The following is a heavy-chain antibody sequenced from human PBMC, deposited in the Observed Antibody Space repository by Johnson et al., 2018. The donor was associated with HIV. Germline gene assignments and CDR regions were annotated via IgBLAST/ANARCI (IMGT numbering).Heavy chain of an antibody. CDR2: ISGSGIDI. CDR1: GFTFSDYY. CDR3: ASQLGATGAVDI. D-gene: IGHD1-26*01. J-gene: IGHJ3*02. V-gene: IGHV3-11*01. Sequence: QVRLVESGGGLVKPGGSLRLSCAASGFTFSDYYMSWIRQAPGKGLEWVSYISGSGIDIYYADSVKGRFTISRDNAKNSLYLQMNSLRVEDTALYFCASQLGATGAVDIWGQGTMVTVSS.